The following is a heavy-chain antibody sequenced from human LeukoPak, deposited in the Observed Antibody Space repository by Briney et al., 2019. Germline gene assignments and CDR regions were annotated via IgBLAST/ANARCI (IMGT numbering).Heavy chain of an antibody. CDR3: ARVHFSPTDREPKNMVRGSPRVRYYYMDV. Sequence: PSETLSLTCAVYGGSFSGYYWSWIRQPPGKGLEWIGEINHSGSTNYNPSLKSRVTISVDTSKNQFSLKLSSVTAADTAVYYCARVHFSPTDREPKNMVRGSPRVRYYYMDVWGKGTTVTVSS. CDR1: GGSFSGYY. J-gene: IGHJ6*03. V-gene: IGHV4-34*01. D-gene: IGHD3-10*01. CDR2: INHSGST.